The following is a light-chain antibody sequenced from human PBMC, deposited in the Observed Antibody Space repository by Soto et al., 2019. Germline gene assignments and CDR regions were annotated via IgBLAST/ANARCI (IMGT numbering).Light chain of an antibody. CDR1: SSNIGAGYD. CDR3: HSYDSSLSVI. Sequence: QSVLTQPPSVSGAPGQRVTISCTGSSSNIGAGYDVHWYQQLPGPAPKLLIYGNSNRPSGVPDRFSGSQSGTSASLAITGLQAEDEADYYCHSYDSSLSVIFGGGTKLTVL. V-gene: IGLV1-40*01. J-gene: IGLJ2*01. CDR2: GNS.